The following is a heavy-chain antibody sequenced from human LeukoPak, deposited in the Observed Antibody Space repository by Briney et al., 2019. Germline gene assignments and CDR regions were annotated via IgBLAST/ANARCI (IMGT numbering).Heavy chain of an antibody. CDR2: INHSGIT. V-gene: IGHV4-34*01. D-gene: IGHD5-18*01. CDR1: GGSLSGYY. CDR3: ARRIQLTYYFDY. Sequence: SETLSLTCAAYGGSLSGYYWTWIRQPPGKGLEWIGDINHSGITSYNTSLKSRVIISVGTSENQFSLNLTSVTAADTAVYYWARRIQLTYYFDYWSQGTLVTVSS. J-gene: IGHJ4*02.